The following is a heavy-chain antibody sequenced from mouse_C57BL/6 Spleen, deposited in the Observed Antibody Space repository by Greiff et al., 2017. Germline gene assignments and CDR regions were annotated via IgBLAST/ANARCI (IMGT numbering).Heavy chain of an antibody. CDR1: GYTFTSYT. CDR3: ARSRDDGYFFDY. V-gene: IGHV1-4*01. J-gene: IGHJ2*01. D-gene: IGHD2-3*01. Sequence: VKLMESGAELARPGASVKMSCKASGYTFTSYTMHWVKQRHGQGLEWIGYINPSSGYTKYNQKFKDKATLTADKSSSTAYMQLSSLTSEDSAVYYCARSRDDGYFFDYWGQGTTLTVSS. CDR2: INPSSGYT.